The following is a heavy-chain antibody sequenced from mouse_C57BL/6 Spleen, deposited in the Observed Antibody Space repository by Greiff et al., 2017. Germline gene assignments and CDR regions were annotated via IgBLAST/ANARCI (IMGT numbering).Heavy chain of an antibody. Sequence: EVQRVESGGGLVQPGGSLSLSCAASGFTFTDYYMSWVRQPPGTALEWLGFIRNKANGYTTEYSASVKGRFTISRDNSQIILYLQMNALRAEDSATYYCARYPLYYGSYYYAMDYWGQGTSVTVSS. D-gene: IGHD1-1*01. J-gene: IGHJ4*01. CDR3: ARYPLYYGSYYYAMDY. V-gene: IGHV7-3*01. CDR1: GFTFTDYY. CDR2: IRNKANGYTT.